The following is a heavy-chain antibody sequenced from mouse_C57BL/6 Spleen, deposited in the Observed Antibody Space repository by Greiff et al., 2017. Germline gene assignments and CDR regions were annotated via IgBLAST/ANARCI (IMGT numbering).Heavy chain of an antibody. CDR1: GFTFTDYY. CDR2: IRNKANGYTT. CDR3: AREGGYAMDY. Sequence: EVQLQESGGGLVQPGGSLSLSCAASGFTFTDYYMSWVRQPPGKALEWLGFIRNKANGYTTEYSASVKGRFTISRDNSQSILYLQMNALRAEDSATYYCAREGGYAMDYWGQGTSVTVSS. V-gene: IGHV7-3*01. J-gene: IGHJ4*01.